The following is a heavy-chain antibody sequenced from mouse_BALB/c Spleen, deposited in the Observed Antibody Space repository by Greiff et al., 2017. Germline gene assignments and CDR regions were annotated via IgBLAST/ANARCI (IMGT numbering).Heavy chain of an antibody. J-gene: IGHJ1*01. CDR2: ISSGSSTI. CDR1: GFTFSSFG. V-gene: IGHV5-17*02. CDR3: ASWRYFDV. Sequence: EVQRVESGGGLVQPGGSRKLSCAASGFTFSSFGMHWVRQAPEKGLEWVAYISSGSSTIYYADTVKGRFTISRDNPKNTLFLQMTSLRSEDTAMCYCASWRYFDVWGAGTTVTVSS.